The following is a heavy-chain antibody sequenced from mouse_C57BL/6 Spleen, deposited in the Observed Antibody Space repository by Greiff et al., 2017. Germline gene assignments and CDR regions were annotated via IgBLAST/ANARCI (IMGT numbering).Heavy chain of an antibody. D-gene: IGHD2-5*01. Sequence: VQVVESGAELVKPGASVKLSCKASGYTFTEYTIHWVKQRSGQGLEWIGWFYPGSGSIKYNEKFKDKATLTADKSSSTVYMELSRLTSEDSAVYFCARHSYYSNYVYYAMDYWGQGTSVTVSS. V-gene: IGHV1-62-2*01. CDR2: FYPGSGSI. CDR1: GYTFTEYT. CDR3: ARHSYYSNYVYYAMDY. J-gene: IGHJ4*01.